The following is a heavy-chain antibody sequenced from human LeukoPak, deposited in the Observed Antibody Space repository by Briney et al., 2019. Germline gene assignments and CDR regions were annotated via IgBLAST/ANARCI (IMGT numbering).Heavy chain of an antibody. CDR1: GFTFSSYE. CDR2: ISSSGSTI. J-gene: IGHJ4*02. CDR3: ARDLAIAAAGNGRY. Sequence: GGSLRLSCAASGFTFSSYEMNWVRQAPGKGLEWVSYISSSGSTIYYADSVKGRFTISRDNAKNSLYLQMSSLRAEDTAVYYCARDLAIAAAGNGRYWGQGTLVTVSS. D-gene: IGHD6-13*01. V-gene: IGHV3-48*03.